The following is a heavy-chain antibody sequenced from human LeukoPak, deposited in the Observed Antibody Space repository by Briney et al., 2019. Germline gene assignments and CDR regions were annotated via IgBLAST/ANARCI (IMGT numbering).Heavy chain of an antibody. CDR2: INPSGGST. V-gene: IGHV1-46*01. J-gene: IGHJ6*03. CDR3: ARDYSDTFYMDV. D-gene: IGHD5-18*01. CDR1: GYTFTDYY. Sequence: GASVKVSCKASGYTFTDYYMHWVRQAPGQGLEWMGIINPSGGSTSYAQKFQGRVTMTRDTSTNTVYMELSSLKSEDTAVYYCARDYSDTFYMDVWGKGTTVTVSS.